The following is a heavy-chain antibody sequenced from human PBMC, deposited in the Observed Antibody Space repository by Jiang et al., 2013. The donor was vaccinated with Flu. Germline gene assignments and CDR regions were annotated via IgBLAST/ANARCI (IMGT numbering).Heavy chain of an antibody. CDR2: IYPGDSDT. Sequence: LKISCEVSGYTFSTHWIAWVRQRPGKGLEWMGVIYPGDSDTRYSPSFEGQVTISADKSIATAFLQWRSLEASDTAVYYCARGARSSRYDYWGQGTLVAVSS. D-gene: IGHD6-6*01. CDR3: ARGARSSRYDY. J-gene: IGHJ4*02. V-gene: IGHV5-51*01. CDR1: GYTFSTHW.